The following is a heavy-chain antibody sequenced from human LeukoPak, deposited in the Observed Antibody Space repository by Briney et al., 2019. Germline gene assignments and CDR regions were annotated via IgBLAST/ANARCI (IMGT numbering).Heavy chain of an antibody. CDR3: ARGSGYYYYYMDV. D-gene: IGHD3-10*01. CDR2: ISSSSDTI. V-gene: IGHV3-48*01. J-gene: IGHJ6*03. Sequence: GGSLRLSCAASGFTFSSYNMNWVRQAPGKGLEWVSYISSSSDTIYYADSVKGRFTISRDNAKNSLYLQMNSLRAEDTAVYYCARGSGYYYYYMDVWGKGTTVTVSS. CDR1: GFTFSSYN.